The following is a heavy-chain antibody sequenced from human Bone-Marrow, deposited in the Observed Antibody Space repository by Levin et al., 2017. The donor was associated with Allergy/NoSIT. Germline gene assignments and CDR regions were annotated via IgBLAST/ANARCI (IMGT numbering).Heavy chain of an antibody. CDR3: AKLVVTTSTLYAMDV. Sequence: GESLKISCAASGFSFTSYAISWVRQAPGKGLEWVSGVSHSGSSTYYADSVKGRVTISRDNAKNTVYLQMNSLRGDDTAVYYCAKLVVTTSTLYAMDVWGQGTTVTVSS. V-gene: IGHV3-23*01. D-gene: IGHD4/OR15-4a*01. CDR2: VSHSGSST. CDR1: GFSFTSYA. J-gene: IGHJ6*02.